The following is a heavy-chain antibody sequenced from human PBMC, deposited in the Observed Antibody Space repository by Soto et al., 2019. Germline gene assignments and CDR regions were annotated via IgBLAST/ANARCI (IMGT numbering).Heavy chain of an antibody. V-gene: IGHV4-39*01. CDR2: IYHSGST. Sequence: TLSRNCTDTGDSISSKRYYWGWIRQPPGKGLEWIGSIYHSGSTYNNPSLRSRVSMSIDTSKDQFSLKLKSVTAADTALYFCARQRTSVVTQAYFDVWGPGSLVTISS. D-gene: IGHD2-21*02. CDR1: GDSISSKRYY. CDR3: ARQRTSVVTQAYFDV. J-gene: IGHJ4*02.